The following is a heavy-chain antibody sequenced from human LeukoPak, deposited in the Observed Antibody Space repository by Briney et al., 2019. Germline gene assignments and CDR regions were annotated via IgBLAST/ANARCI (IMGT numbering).Heavy chain of an antibody. CDR3: ARVAGSSGFQSDY. V-gene: IGHV3-21*01. Sequence: GGSLRLSCAASGFTFSSYSMNWVRQAPGKGLEWVSSISSSSYIYYADSVKGRFTISRDNAKNSLYLQMNSLRAEDTAVYYCARVAGSSGFQSDYWGQGTLVTVSS. J-gene: IGHJ4*02. CDR2: ISSSSYI. D-gene: IGHD3-3*01. CDR1: GFTFSSYS.